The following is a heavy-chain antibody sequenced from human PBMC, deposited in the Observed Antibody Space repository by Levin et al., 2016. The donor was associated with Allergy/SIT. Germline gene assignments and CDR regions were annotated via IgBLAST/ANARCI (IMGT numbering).Heavy chain of an antibody. CDR3: ARDPTTDGWFDP. CDR2: MYYSGST. Sequence: RQPPGKGLEWIGCMYYSGSTKYNPSLKSRVTISIDTSKNQVSLKLRSMTAADTAVYYCARDPTTDGWFDPWGQGTLVTVSS. J-gene: IGHJ5*02. D-gene: IGHD1-1*01. V-gene: IGHV4-59*01.